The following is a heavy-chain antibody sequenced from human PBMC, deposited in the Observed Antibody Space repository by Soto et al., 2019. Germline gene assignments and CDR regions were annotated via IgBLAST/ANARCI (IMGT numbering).Heavy chain of an antibody. CDR2: IIPIFGTA. D-gene: IGHD3-3*01. CDR1: GGTFSSYA. Sequence: SVKVSCKASGGTFSSYAISWVRQAPGQGLEWMGGIIPIFGTANYAQKFQGRVTITADESTSTAYMELSSLRSEDTAVYYCARGSQSRFLEWSDLWGQGTTVTVSS. V-gene: IGHV1-69*13. J-gene: IGHJ6*02. CDR3: ARGSQSRFLEWSDL.